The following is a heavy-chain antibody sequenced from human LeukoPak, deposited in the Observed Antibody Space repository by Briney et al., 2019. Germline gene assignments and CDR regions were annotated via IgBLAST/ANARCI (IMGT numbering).Heavy chain of an antibody. V-gene: IGHV3-64*01. CDR2: ISSNGGST. CDR3: ARDPYSGAYGDSYYYYMDL. Sequence: GGSLRLSCAASGFTFSSYAMHWVRQAPGKGLEYVSAISSNGGSTYYANSVKGRFTISRDNSKNTLYLQMGSLRAGDMAVYYCARDPYSGAYGDSYYYYMDLWGQGTTVTISS. J-gene: IGHJ6*03. CDR1: GFTFSSYA. D-gene: IGHD1-26*01.